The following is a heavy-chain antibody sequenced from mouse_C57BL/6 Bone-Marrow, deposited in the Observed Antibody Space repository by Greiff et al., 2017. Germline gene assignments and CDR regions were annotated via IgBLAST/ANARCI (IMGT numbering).Heavy chain of an antibody. J-gene: IGHJ4*01. CDR1: GFNIKDDY. CDR2: IDPENGDT. V-gene: IGHV14-4*01. Sequence: VQLQQSGAELVRPGASVKLSCTASGFNIKDDYMHWVKQRPEQGLEWIGWIDPENGDTEYASKFQGKATITADTSSNTAYLQLSSLTSEDTAVYYGTTFGDYARDYWGQGTSVTVSS. CDR3: TTFGDYARDY.